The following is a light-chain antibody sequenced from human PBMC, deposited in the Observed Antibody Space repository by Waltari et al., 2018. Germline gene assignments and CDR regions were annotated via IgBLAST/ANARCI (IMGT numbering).Light chain of an antibody. CDR3: SSYTSSISVV. J-gene: IGLJ2*01. CDR1: SSDVGGYNF. V-gene: IGLV2-14*03. CDR2: DVT. Sequence: QSALTQPASVSGSPGQSITISCTGTSSDVGGYNFVSWYQQHPGKAPKLRVYDVTNRPAGVSNRFSGSKSGHTASLTISGLQAEDEADYYCSSYTSSISVVFGGGTKLTVL.